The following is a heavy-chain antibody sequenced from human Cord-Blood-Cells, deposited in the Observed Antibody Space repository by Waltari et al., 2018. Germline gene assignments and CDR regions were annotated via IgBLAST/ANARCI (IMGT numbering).Heavy chain of an antibody. D-gene: IGHD3-22*01. V-gene: IGHV4-34*01. CDR3: ARTLYDSSGYYSDAFDI. J-gene: IGHJ3*02. CDR2: INHSGST. Sequence: QVQLQQWGAGLLKPSETLSLTCAVYGGSFSGYYWSWIRPPPGKGLEWIGEINHSGSTNYNPSLKSRVTISVDTSKNQFSLKLSSVTAADTAVYYCARTLYDSSGYYSDAFDIWGQGTMVTVSS. CDR1: GGSFSGYY.